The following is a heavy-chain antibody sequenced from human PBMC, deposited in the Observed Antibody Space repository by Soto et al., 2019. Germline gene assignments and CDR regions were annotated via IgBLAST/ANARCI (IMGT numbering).Heavy chain of an antibody. Sequence: QVQLVQSGAEVKKPGSSVKVSCKASGGTFSSYTISWVRQAPGQGLEWMGRIIPILGIANYAQKFQGRVTTTADKSTSTAYMELSSLRSEDTAVYYCARVGCSSTSCYAGYYYYYGMDVW. CDR1: GGTFSSYT. D-gene: IGHD2-2*01. J-gene: IGHJ6*01. CDR3: ARVGCSSTSCYAGYYYYYGMDV. V-gene: IGHV1-69*02. CDR2: IIPILGIA.